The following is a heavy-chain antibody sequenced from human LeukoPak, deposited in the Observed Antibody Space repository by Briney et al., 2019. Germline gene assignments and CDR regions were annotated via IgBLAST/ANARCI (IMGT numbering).Heavy chain of an antibody. D-gene: IGHD3-16*01. J-gene: IGHJ5*02. V-gene: IGHV1-2*02. CDR3: ARGEGITQTLGRNDVSDWFDP. CDR1: GYTFTGSY. CDR2: INPNSGGT. Sequence: ASVKVSCKASGYTFTGSYMHWVRQAPGQGLEWMGWINPNSGGTNYAQKFQGRVTMTRDTSISTAYMELSRLRSDDTAVYYCARGEGITQTLGRNDVSDWFDPWGQGTLVTVSS.